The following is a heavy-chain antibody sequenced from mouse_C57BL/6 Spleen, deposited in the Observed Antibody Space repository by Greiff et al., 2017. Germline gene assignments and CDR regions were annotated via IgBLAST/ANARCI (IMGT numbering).Heavy chain of an antibody. CDR2: ISSGSSTI. V-gene: IGHV5-17*01. J-gene: IGHJ2*01. D-gene: IGHD2-5*01. CDR3: ARREYSNYGYFDY. Sequence: EVHLVESGGGLVKPGGSLKLSCAASGFTFSDYGMHWVRQAPEKGLEWVAYISSGSSTIYYADTVKGRFTISRDNAKNTLFLQMTSLRSEDTAMYYCARREYSNYGYFDYWGQGTTLTVSS. CDR1: GFTFSDYG.